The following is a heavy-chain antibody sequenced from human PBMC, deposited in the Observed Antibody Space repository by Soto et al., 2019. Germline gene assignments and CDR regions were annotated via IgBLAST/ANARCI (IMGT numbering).Heavy chain of an antibody. V-gene: IGHV1-18*01. D-gene: IGHD6-19*01. J-gene: IGHJ6*03. CDR1: GYSFTNYG. CDR3: ARDRGVAPPVAGNTHYYYYMDV. Sequence: QDQLVQSGVEVKKPGASVKVSCKASGYSFTNYGITWVRQAPGQGFEWMGWISAYNGNTNYAQKFQGRVTMTTEAYTSTAYLELRSLRSDDTAVYYCARDRGVAPPVAGNTHYYYYMDVWGKGTTVTVSS. CDR2: ISAYNGNT.